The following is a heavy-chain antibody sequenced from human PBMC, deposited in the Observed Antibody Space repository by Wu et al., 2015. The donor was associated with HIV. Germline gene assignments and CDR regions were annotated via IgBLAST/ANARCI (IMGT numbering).Heavy chain of an antibody. CDR2: IIPIFDTT. V-gene: IGHV1-69*12. Sequence: QIQLVQSGAEVKKPGSSVKVSCKASGGTFSSYAISWVRQAPGQGLEWMGGIIPIFDTTNYAQKFQGRVTITADESTSTAYMQLSSLRFEDTAVYYCARSDNWGRDYKSAFDIWGQGTMVTVSS. J-gene: IGHJ3*02. CDR1: GGTFSSYA. CDR3: ARSDNWGRDYKSAFDI. D-gene: IGHD7-27*01.